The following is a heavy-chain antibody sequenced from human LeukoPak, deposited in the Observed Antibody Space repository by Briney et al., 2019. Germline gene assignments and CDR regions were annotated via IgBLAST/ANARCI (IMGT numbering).Heavy chain of an antibody. CDR3: ARTPRYCSGGSCYSVYFQH. CDR2: IKQDGSEK. D-gene: IGHD2-15*01. Sequence: GGSLRLSCAGSGFTFSSYWMSWVRQAPGKGLEWVASIKQDGSEKYYVDSVKGRFTISRDNAKNSLYLQMNSLRAEDTAVYYCARTPRYCSGGSCYSVYFQHWGQGTLVSVSS. CDR1: GFTFSSYW. V-gene: IGHV3-7*01. J-gene: IGHJ1*01.